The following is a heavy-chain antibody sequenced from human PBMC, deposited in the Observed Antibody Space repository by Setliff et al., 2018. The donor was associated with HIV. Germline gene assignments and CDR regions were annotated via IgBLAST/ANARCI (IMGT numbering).Heavy chain of an antibody. CDR1: GGSISSGGYY. CDR2: IHYSGNT. J-gene: IGHJ4*02. Sequence: SETLSLTCTVSGGSISSGGYYWSWIRQHPGKGLEWIGYIHYSGNTYNNPSLKSRVTISLDTSKNQFSLKLSSVTAADTAVYYCARGIAAAEGYFDYWGQGTLVTVSS. D-gene: IGHD6-13*01. V-gene: IGHV4-31*03. CDR3: ARGIAAAEGYFDY.